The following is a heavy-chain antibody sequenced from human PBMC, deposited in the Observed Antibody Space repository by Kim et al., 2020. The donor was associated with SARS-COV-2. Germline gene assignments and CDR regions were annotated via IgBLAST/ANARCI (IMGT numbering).Heavy chain of an antibody. CDR3: ARVLTIFGRRLGY. J-gene: IGHJ4*02. D-gene: IGHD3-3*01. Sequence: YEQKFQGRVTMTRNTSRSTAYMELSSLRSEDTAVYYCARVLTIFGRRLGYWGQGTLVTVSS. V-gene: IGHV1-8*01.